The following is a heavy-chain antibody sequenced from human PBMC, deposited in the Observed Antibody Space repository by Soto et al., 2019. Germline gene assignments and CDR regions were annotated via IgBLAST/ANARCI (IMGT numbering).Heavy chain of an antibody. J-gene: IGHJ6*02. CDR3: ARQYYYDSSGYYYYYYYGMDV. D-gene: IGHD3-22*01. CDR1: GRSISSSSYY. CDR2: IYYSGST. Sequence: SETLSLTCTVSGRSISSSSYYGGWIRQPPGKGLEWIGSIYYSGSTYYNPSLKSRVTISVDTSKNQFSLKLSSVTAADTAVYYCARQYYYDSSGYYYYYYYGMDVWGQGTTVTVSS. V-gene: IGHV4-39*01.